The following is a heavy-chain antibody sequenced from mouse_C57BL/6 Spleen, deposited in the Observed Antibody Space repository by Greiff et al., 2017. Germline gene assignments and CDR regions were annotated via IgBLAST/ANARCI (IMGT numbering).Heavy chain of an antibody. CDR1: GYTFTSYW. CDR2: IDPNSGST. J-gene: IGHJ2*01. D-gene: IGHD1-1*01. CDR3: AIMTTGVANYFDY. Sequence: VQLQQSGAELVKPVASVKLSCKASGYTFTSYWMHWVKQRPGQGLAWIGRIDPNSGSTKYNEKFKGKATLTVDKPSSTAYMQLSSLTSGDSAVYYCAIMTTGVANYFDYWGQGTTVTVSS. V-gene: IGHV1-72*01.